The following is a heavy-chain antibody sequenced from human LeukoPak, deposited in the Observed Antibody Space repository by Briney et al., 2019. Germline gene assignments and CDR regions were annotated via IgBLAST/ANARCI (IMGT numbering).Heavy chain of an antibody. D-gene: IGHD3-22*01. V-gene: IGHV4-39*07. CDR1: GGSISSSDYY. CDR2: IHYSGRS. Sequence: SETLSLTCTVSGGSISSSDYYWGWLRQSPGKGLEWIGSIHYSGRSYYSPSLRSRVTISVDTSKNQFSLKLSSVTAADTAVYYCARDRRVRNYYDSSGYHAFDIWGQGTMVTVSS. CDR3: ARDRRVRNYYDSSGYHAFDI. J-gene: IGHJ3*02.